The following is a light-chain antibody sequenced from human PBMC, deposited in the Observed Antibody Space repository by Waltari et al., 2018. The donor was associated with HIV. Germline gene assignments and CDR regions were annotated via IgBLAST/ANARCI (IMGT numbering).Light chain of an antibody. Sequence: QSALTQPASVSESPGQSITISCTGTHSDIGAYKFVSWYQQHPDKAPQLMIYDVSRRPSGISNRFSGSKSGNTASLTISRLQAEDEADYYCSSYTGANTLVFGTGTKVTVL. J-gene: IGLJ1*01. CDR1: HSDIGAYKF. CDR3: SSYTGANTLV. V-gene: IGLV2-14*03. CDR2: DVS.